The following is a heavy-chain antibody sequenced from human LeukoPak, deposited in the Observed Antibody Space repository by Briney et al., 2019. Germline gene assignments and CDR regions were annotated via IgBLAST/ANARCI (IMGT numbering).Heavy chain of an antibody. D-gene: IGHD2-2*01. V-gene: IGHV3-7*01. CDR1: GSTFSRYW. CDR3: AKADCGNIGCYVKDY. Sequence: GGSLRLSCAASGSTFSRYWMSWVRQAPGKGLEWVANIKQDGSEKYYADSVKGRFTIFRDNAKNSLYVQVNSLRAEDTAVYYCAKADCGNIGCYVKDYWGQGTLVTVSS. CDR2: IKQDGSEK. J-gene: IGHJ4*02.